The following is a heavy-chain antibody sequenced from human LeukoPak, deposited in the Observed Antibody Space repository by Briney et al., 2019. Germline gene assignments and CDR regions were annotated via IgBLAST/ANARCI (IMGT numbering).Heavy chain of an antibody. J-gene: IGHJ4*01. CDR1: GXTFSSYA. Sequence: PGGSLRLSCSVSGXTFSSYAVYCVRQPPGEGLESVCAVNTTGDRIYYAESVKCRFTISRDNSKNTVYLQMSSLGAGDTAAYYYVKVRVPGTTVTGFVNWGDRALVTASS. D-gene: IGHD4-17*01. V-gene: IGHV3-64D*09. CDR3: VKVRVPGTTVTGFVN. CDR2: VNTTGDRI.